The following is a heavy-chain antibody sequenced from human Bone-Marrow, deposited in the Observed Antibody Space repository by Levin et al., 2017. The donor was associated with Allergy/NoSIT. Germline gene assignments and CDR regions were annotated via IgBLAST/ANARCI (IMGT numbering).Heavy chain of an antibody. CDR3: TRDHPVQWPHFDY. D-gene: IGHD6-19*01. CDR1: GFTFGDYA. Sequence: GGSLRLSCTASGFTFGDYAMSWFRQAPGKGLEWVGFIRSKAYGGTTEYAASVKGRFTISRDDSKSIAYLQMNSLKTEDTAVYYCTRDHPVQWPHFDYWGQGTLVTVSS. CDR2: IRSKAYGGTT. V-gene: IGHV3-49*03. J-gene: IGHJ4*02.